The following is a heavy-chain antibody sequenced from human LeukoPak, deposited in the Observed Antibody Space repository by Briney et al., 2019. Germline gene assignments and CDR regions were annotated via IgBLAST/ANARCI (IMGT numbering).Heavy chain of an antibody. CDR1: GFNLCGYL. CDR3: ARDRGFGQADV. J-gene: IGHJ6*04. CDR2: IKQDGGEK. Sequence: GGALTLSCAAPGFNLCGYLMSWLRPAPGKGAGGVANIKQDGGEKYYVDSVKGRFTISRDNAKNSLYLQMNSLRAEDTAVYYCARDRGFGQADVWGKGTTVTVSS. D-gene: IGHD3-10*01. V-gene: IGHV3-7*01.